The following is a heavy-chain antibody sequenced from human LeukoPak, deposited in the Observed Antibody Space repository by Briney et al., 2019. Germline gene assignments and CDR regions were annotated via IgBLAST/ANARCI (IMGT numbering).Heavy chain of an antibody. V-gene: IGHV3-33*08. CDR2: IWYDGSNK. D-gene: IGHD6-19*01. CDR3: ARGSGSY. Sequence: GSPVTLFCALSGFTFSSHGMQWLRQAPGKGLEGVAVIWYDGSNKYYADSVRGRFTISRDNSKNTLYLQMNSLRAEDTAVYYCARGSGSYWGQGTLVTVSS. J-gene: IGHJ4*02. CDR1: GFTFSSHG.